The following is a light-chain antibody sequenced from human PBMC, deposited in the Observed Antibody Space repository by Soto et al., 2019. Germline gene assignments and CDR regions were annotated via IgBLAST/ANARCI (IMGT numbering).Light chain of an antibody. CDR3: SSYTSSSTYV. Sequence: QSVLTQPPSVSGSPGQSVIISCTGTSSDVGTYNRVSWYQQPPGTAPKLMIFEVNNRPAGAPDRFSGSKSGNTASLTISGLQAEDEAVYYCSSYTSSSTYVFGTGTKLTVL. V-gene: IGLV2-18*02. CDR1: SSDVGTYNR. CDR2: EVN. J-gene: IGLJ1*01.